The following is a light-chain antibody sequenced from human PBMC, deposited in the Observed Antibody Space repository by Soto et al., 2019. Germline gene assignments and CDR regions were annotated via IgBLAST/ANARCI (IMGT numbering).Light chain of an antibody. CDR3: QQYGSSPPIT. V-gene: IGKV1-17*02. J-gene: IGKJ5*01. Sequence: DIQVTQSPLFLSASVGDTVTITCRTSLAVNFYLQWYQRKSGAAPKFLIYNASKVQNGAPSRFSASGSGTEFTLNISNLQPEDFGTYYCQQYGSSPPITFGQGTRLEIK. CDR2: NAS. CDR1: LAVNFY.